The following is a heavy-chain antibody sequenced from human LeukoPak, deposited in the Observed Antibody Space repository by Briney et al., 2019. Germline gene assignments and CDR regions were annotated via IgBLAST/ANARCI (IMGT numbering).Heavy chain of an antibody. J-gene: IGHJ4*02. D-gene: IGHD6-19*01. V-gene: IGHV4-39*07. CDR2: ISNIGRTT. CDR3: AREPEGGTAVAGI. Sequence: SETLSLTCTVSGGSINSSSSYWGWIRQPPGKGLEWIGRISNIGRTTYYNPSLKGRVTMSVDTSKNQVSLHLNSVTAADTAVYYCAREPEGGTAVAGIWGQGTLVTVSS. CDR1: GGSINSSSSY.